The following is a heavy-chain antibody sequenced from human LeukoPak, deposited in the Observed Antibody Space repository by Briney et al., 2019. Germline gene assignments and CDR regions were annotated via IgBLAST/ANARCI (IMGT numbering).Heavy chain of an antibody. J-gene: IGHJ4*02. CDR3: ARSERRDGSEDY. Sequence: GESLQISCKGSGYRFSNYWIGWVRQMPGKGLEWMGIIYPGDSDTRYSPSFQGQVTISADKSTSTAYLQWSSLKASDTAMYYCARSERRDGSEDYWGQGTLVTVSS. V-gene: IGHV5-51*01. D-gene: IGHD5-24*01. CDR1: GYRFSNYW. CDR2: IYPGDSDT.